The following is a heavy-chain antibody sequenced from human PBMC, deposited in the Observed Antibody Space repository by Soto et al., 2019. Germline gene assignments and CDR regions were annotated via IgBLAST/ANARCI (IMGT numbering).Heavy chain of an antibody. Sequence: ASVKVSCKASGYTFTSYDINWVRQATGQGLEWMGWMNPNSGNTGHAQKFQGRVTMTRNTSISTAYMELSSLRSEDTAVYYCARGSHYDSSGSQGGEMGYWGQGTLVTVSS. V-gene: IGHV1-8*01. D-gene: IGHD3-22*01. J-gene: IGHJ4*02. CDR3: ARGSHYDSSGSQGGEMGY. CDR1: GYTFTSYD. CDR2: MNPNSGNT.